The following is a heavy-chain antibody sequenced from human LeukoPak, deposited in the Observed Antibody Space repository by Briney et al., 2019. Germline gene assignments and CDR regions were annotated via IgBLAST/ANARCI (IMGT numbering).Heavy chain of an antibody. Sequence: SETLSLTCAVSVGSITGFFWTWIRQPAGEGLQYIVRIFSRGGANYNPSLQSRVAMSVDTSQNLFSLKLTSVTAADTAVYFCARVATPDVSSPLDFWGQGILVTVSS. CDR1: VGSITGFF. V-gene: IGHV4-4*07. CDR2: IFSRGGA. D-gene: IGHD6-19*01. CDR3: ARVATPDVSSPLDF. J-gene: IGHJ4*02.